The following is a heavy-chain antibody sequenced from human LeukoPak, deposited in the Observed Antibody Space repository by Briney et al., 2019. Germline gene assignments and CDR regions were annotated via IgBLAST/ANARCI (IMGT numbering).Heavy chain of an antibody. V-gene: IGHV3-15*01. Sequence: GGSLRLACATSAFTFNNTWMNWVRQAPGKGLEWVGRIKSKTDGGTPDYAAPVKGRFTISRDDSRNTLFLQMNSLKTEDTAVYFCTTVRTFWGQGTLVTVSS. CDR3: TTVRTF. J-gene: IGHJ1*01. CDR2: IKSKTDGGTP. CDR1: AFTFNNTW. D-gene: IGHD2/OR15-2a*01.